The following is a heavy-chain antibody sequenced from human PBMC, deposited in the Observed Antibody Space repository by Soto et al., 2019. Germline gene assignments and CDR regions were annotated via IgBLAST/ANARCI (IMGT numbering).Heavy chain of an antibody. Sequence: GASVKVSFKASGYTFTSYDINWLRHATGQGLEWMGWMNPESRNTGYAQKFQGRVTMTRDTSISTAYMELSSLTSEDTAVYYCARFVRHQLPTIDFWGQGTLVTVSS. D-gene: IGHD2-2*01. V-gene: IGHV1-8*01. CDR2: MNPESRNT. CDR3: ARFVRHQLPTIDF. CDR1: GYTFTSYD. J-gene: IGHJ4*02.